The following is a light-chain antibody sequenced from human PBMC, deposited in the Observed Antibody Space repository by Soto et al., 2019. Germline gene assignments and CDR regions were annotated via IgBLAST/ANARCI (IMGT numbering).Light chain of an antibody. CDR1: QSISSN. CDR3: QHYNNWPPWT. J-gene: IGKJ1*01. Sequence: EIVMTQSPATLSVSPGERATLSCRASQSISSNLAWYQQKPGHAPRLLIYGASTRATGIPARFSGSGSGTEFTLTITSLQSEDFAVYYCQHYNNWPPWTFGQGTRVEVK. V-gene: IGKV3-15*01. CDR2: GAS.